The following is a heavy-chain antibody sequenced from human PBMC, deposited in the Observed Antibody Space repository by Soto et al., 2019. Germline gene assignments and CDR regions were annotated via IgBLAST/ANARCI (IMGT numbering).Heavy chain of an antibody. CDR2: IYWDDDK. V-gene: IGHV2-5*02. D-gene: IGHD5-18*01. J-gene: IGHJ4*02. CDR1: GFSLSTSGVG. Sequence: QITLKESGLTLVKPTQTLTLTCTFSGFSLSTSGVGVGWIRQPPGKALEWLALIYWDDDKRYSPSLKSRLTITKDTSKNQVVLTMTNMDPVDTATYYCAHSREDTAMVYFDYWGQGTLVTVSS. CDR3: AHSREDTAMVYFDY.